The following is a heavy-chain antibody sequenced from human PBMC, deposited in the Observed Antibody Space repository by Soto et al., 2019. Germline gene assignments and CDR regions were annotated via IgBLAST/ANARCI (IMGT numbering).Heavy chain of an antibody. J-gene: IGHJ5*02. V-gene: IGHV4-34*01. CDR2: INHSGST. D-gene: IGHD3-3*01. Sequence: QVQLQQWGAGLLKPSETLSLTCAVYGGSFSGYYWSWIRQPPGKGLEWIGEINHSGSTNYNPSLKSRVTISVDTSKNQFSLKLSSVTAADTAEYYCARGITIFGVVIPGANWFHPWGQGTLVTVSS. CDR1: GGSFSGYY. CDR3: ARGITIFGVVIPGANWFHP.